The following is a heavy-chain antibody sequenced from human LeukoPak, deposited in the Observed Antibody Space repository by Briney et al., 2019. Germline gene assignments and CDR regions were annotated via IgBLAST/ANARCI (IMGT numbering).Heavy chain of an antibody. CDR1: GFTFSSYA. J-gene: IGHJ4*02. CDR3: AKGGKWDVTPFDY. Sequence: PGGPLRLSCAASGFTFSSYAMSWVRQAPGKGLEWVSAISGSGGSTYYADSVKGRFTISRDNSKNTLYLQVNSLRAEDTAVYYCAKGGKWDVTPFDYWGQGTLVTVSS. V-gene: IGHV3-23*01. D-gene: IGHD1-26*01. CDR2: ISGSGGST.